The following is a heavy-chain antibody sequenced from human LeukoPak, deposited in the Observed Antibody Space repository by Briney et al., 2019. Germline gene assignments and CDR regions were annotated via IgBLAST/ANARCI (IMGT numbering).Heavy chain of an antibody. D-gene: IGHD2-21*01. CDR3: ARVTWKTVIAAPDY. J-gene: IGHJ4*02. V-gene: IGHV1-2*06. CDR2: LNPHTGGA. Sequence: ASVKVSCKTSGYTFTDYYTHWVRQAPGQGLEWMGQLNPHTGGANYPQKFQGRVSMTRDTSINTAYIEVSRLTSDDTAVYYCARVTWKTVIAAPDYWGQGTLVTVSS. CDR1: GYTFTDYY.